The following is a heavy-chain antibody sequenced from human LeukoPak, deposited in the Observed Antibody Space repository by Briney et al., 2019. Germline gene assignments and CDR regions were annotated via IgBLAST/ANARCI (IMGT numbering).Heavy chain of an antibody. CDR3: ARTTYYDFWSGYGNYYYYMDV. V-gene: IGHV1-24*01. J-gene: IGHJ6*03. CDR1: GYTLTELS. Sequence: ASVKVSCKVSGYTLTELSMHWVRQAPGKGLEWMGGFDPEDGETIYAQKLQGRVTMTTDTSTSTAYMELRSLRSDDTAVYYCARTTYYDFWSGYGNYYYYMDVWGKGTTVTVSS. CDR2: FDPEDGET. D-gene: IGHD3-3*01.